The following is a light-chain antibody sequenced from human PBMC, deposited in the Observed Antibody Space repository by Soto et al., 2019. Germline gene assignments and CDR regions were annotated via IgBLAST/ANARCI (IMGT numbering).Light chain of an antibody. V-gene: IGKV1-5*01. Sequence: DIQMTQSPSSLSASVGDTVTINCRANQSVSSWLAWYQQKPGQTPKHLIYDASTLETGVPSRFAGSEAETEFTLTISGLQPDDFATYYCQQCSSYPWTFGQGTRVEIK. J-gene: IGKJ1*01. CDR2: DAS. CDR3: QQCSSYPWT. CDR1: QSVSSW.